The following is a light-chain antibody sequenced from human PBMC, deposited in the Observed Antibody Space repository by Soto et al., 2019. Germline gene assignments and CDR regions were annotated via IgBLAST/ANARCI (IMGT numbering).Light chain of an antibody. Sequence: QSVLNQPASVSGSPGQSITISCTGTSSEVGGYNYVSWYQHHPGKAPKLMIFDVSNRPSGVSNRFSGSKSGNTASLTISGLQPEDEADYYCSSYTTSNTRQIVFGTGTKVTVL. CDR2: DVS. CDR3: SSYTTSNTRQIV. J-gene: IGLJ1*01. V-gene: IGLV2-14*03. CDR1: SSEVGGYNY.